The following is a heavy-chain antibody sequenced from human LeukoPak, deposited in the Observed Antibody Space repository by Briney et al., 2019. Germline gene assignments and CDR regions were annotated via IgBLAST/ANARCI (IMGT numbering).Heavy chain of an antibody. CDR2: INPNSGGT. J-gene: IGHJ1*01. CDR1: GYTFTGYY. V-gene: IGHV1-2*02. Sequence: ASVKVSCKASGYTFTGYYMHWVRQAPGQGLEWMGWINPNSGGTNYAQKFQGRVTMTRDMSISTAYMELSRLRSDDTAVYYCARVGLDDFWSGYSFQHWGQGTLVTVSS. CDR3: ARVGLDDFWSGYSFQH. D-gene: IGHD3-3*01.